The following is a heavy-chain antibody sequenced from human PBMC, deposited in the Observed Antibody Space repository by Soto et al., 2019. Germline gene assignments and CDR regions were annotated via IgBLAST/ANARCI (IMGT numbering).Heavy chain of an antibody. CDR2: IVVSSGNT. Sequence: GASVKVSCKASGFTFTSSAVQWVRQARGQRLEWIGWIVVSSGNTNYAQKFQERVTITRDMSTSTAYMELSCLRSEDTAVYHCAAAVVGTRDYYDSSGYYYPDAFDIWGQGTMVTVSS. D-gene: IGHD3-22*01. V-gene: IGHV1-58*01. CDR1: GFTFTSSA. CDR3: AAAVVGTRDYYDSSGYYYPDAFDI. J-gene: IGHJ3*02.